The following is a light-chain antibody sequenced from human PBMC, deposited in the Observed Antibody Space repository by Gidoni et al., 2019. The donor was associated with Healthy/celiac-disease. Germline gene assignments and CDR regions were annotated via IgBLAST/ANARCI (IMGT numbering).Light chain of an antibody. Sequence: SYQLTQPPSLSVSPGQTASITCSGDKLGDKYACWYQQKPGQSPVLVIYPDSKRPSGIPERFSGSNSGNTATLTISGTQAMDEADYYCQAWDSSTAVFGGGTKLTVL. CDR3: QAWDSSTAV. J-gene: IGLJ2*01. V-gene: IGLV3-1*01. CDR1: KLGDKY. CDR2: PDS.